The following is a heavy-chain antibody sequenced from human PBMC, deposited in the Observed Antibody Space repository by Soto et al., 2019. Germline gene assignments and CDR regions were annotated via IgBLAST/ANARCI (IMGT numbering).Heavy chain of an antibody. J-gene: IGHJ4*02. Sequence: QVQLVQSGAEVKKPGSSVKVSCKASGGTFSTYAIDWVRQAPGQGLEWMGGIIPLFGTVKYAQNFQGRITITADESTNPAYMELRSLRSQDTAVYYCARGVHYDSSGYYYFYWGQGTLVTVSS. D-gene: IGHD3-22*01. V-gene: IGHV1-69*01. CDR2: IIPLFGTV. CDR1: GGTFSTYA. CDR3: ARGVHYDSSGYYYFY.